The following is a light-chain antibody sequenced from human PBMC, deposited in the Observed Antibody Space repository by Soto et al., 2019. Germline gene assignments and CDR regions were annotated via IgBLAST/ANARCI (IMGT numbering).Light chain of an antibody. J-gene: IGLJ1*01. Sequence: QSVLTQPPSASGSPGQSVTISCTGTSSDVGGYNYVSWYQQQSGKAPKLMIHEVSNRPSGVSNRFSGSKSGNTASLTISGLQAEDEADYYCSSYTSSPAYVFGIGTKLTVL. CDR3: SSYTSSPAYV. V-gene: IGLV2-14*01. CDR1: SSDVGGYNY. CDR2: EVS.